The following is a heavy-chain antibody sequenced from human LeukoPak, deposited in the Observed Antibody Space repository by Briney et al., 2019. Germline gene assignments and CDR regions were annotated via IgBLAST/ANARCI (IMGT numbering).Heavy chain of an antibody. J-gene: IGHJ1*01. CDR3: ARRRYYDGSGYLE. Sequence: SETLSLTCSVSGDSVSRSDSYWDWIRQPPGKGLEWIGTIYYSGRTYYSPSLKSRVTMSVDPSNNQFSLSLRSVTAADTALYYCARRRYYDGSGYLEWGQGTLLSVSS. D-gene: IGHD3-22*01. CDR2: IYYSGRT. V-gene: IGHV4-39*01. CDR1: GDSVSRSDSY.